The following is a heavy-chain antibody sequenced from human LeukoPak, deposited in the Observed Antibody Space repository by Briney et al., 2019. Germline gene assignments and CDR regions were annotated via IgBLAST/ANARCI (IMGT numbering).Heavy chain of an antibody. CDR3: AIIDSSGAIGY. CDR1: GCTFTDYY. V-gene: IGHV1-2*02. Sequence: ASVTASYKASGCTFTDYYMHWVRQAPGQGREWMGWINPNSGGTMYAQKVQGRVTMTRDTSISTGYMELSRLRSDATAVYFCAIIDSSGAIGYWGQGTLVTVSS. J-gene: IGHJ4*02. D-gene: IGHD6-19*01. CDR2: INPNSGGT.